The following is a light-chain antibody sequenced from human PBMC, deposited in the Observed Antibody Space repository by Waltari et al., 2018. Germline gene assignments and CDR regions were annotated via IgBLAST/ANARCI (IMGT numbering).Light chain of an antibody. J-gene: IGKJ2*01. V-gene: IGKV1-39*01. CDR3: QQIFSTPHP. CDR2: AAT. CDR1: QSISGY. Sequence: DIQMTQSPSSLSASVGDKVTIARRASQSISGYLNLFHQEPGKAPKLLIYAATSLQSGVPSRFSGSGAGTDFTLTISTLQPEDFATYYCQQIFSTPHPFGQGTNLEIK.